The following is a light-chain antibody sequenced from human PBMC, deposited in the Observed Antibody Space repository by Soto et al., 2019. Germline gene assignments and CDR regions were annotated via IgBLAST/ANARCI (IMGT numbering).Light chain of an antibody. Sequence: EIVLTQSPGTLSLSPGERATLSCRASQSVSSSYLARYQQKPGQAPRLLIYGASSRATGIPDRFSGSGSGTDFTLTINRLEPEDFAVYYCQQYGSSPWTVGQGTKVEIK. V-gene: IGKV3-20*01. CDR3: QQYGSSPWT. J-gene: IGKJ1*01. CDR1: QSVSSSY. CDR2: GAS.